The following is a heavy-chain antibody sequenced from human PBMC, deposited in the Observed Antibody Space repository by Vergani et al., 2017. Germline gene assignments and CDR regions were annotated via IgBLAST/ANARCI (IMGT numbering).Heavy chain of an antibody. Sequence: QVQLVQSGAEVKKPGASVKVSCKASGYTFTSYGISWVRQAPGQGLEWMGWISSYNGKTNYAQKLQGRGTMTTDTSTSTAYMELRSLRSDETAVYYSAGVESGYNWNYSILNWFDPWGQGTLVTVSS. J-gene: IGHJ5*02. V-gene: IGHV1-18*01. CDR1: GYTFTSYG. CDR2: ISSYNGKT. CDR3: AGVESGYNWNYSILNWFDP. D-gene: IGHD1-7*01.